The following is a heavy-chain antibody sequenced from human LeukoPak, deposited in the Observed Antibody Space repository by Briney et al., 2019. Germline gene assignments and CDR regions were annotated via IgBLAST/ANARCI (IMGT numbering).Heavy chain of an antibody. D-gene: IGHD6-13*01. CDR2: INHSGST. CDR3: ARAGRRRAAAGTAHDY. J-gene: IGHJ4*02. CDR1: GGSFSGYY. Sequence: SETLSLTCAVYGGSFSGYYWSWIRQPPGKGLEWIEEINHSGSTNYNPSLKSRVTISVDTSKNQFSLKLSSVTAADTAVYYCARAGRRRAAAGTAHDYWGQGTLVTVSS. V-gene: IGHV4-34*01.